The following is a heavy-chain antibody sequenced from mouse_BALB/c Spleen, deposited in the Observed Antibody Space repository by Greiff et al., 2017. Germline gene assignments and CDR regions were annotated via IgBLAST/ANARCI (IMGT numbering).Heavy chain of an antibody. CDR3: ARDMKGQGHFDY. J-gene: IGHJ2*01. CDR2: IRNKANGYTT. V-gene: IGHV7-3*02. CDR1: GFTFTDYY. Sequence: EVNVVESGGGLVQPGGSLRLSCATSGFTFTDYYMSWVRQPPGKALEWLGFIRNKANGYTTEYSASVKGRFTISRDNSQSILYLQMNTLRAEDSATYYCARDMKGQGHFDYWGQGTTLTVSS.